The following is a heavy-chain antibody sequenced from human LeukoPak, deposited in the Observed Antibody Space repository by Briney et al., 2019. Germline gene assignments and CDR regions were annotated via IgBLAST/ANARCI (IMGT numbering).Heavy chain of an antibody. CDR2: INHNGNVN. V-gene: IGHV3-7*01. CDR1: GFTFSSYW. J-gene: IGHJ3*02. D-gene: IGHD3-10*01. CDR3: ARTRGNAFDI. Sequence: PGGSLRLSCAASGFTFSSYWMNWARQAPGKGLEWVASINHNGNVNYYVDSVKGRFTISRDNAKNTLYLHMHNLRAEDTAIYYCARTRGNAFDIWGQGTMVTVSS.